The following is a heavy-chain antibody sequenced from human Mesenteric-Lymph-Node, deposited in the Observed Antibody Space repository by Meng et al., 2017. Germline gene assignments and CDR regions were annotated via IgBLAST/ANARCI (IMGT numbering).Heavy chain of an antibody. V-gene: IGHV3-23*01. CDR3: NFDF. Sequence: GESLKISCAASGFTFSSYAMTWVRQSPGKGLEWVSTISGSGTNTYYADSVKGRFTISRDNSKNTLYLQMNSLRAEDTALYYCNFDFWGQGTLVTVSS. CDR2: ISGSGTNT. CDR1: GFTFSSYA. J-gene: IGHJ4*02.